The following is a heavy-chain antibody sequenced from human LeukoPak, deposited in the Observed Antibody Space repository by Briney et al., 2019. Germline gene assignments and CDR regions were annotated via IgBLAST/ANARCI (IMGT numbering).Heavy chain of an antibody. CDR1: GLTVSDNY. D-gene: IGHD5-12*01. J-gene: IGHJ4*02. V-gene: IGHV3-66*01. Sequence: RGSLRLSCAVSGLTVSDNYINWVRQAPGKGLEWVSVIYIGGTTYYTDSVKGRFIISRDNSKNTVYLQMNSLRAEDTAVYYCAGGYRAYDYLDYWGQGTLVTASS. CDR2: IYIGGTT. CDR3: AGGYRAYDYLDY.